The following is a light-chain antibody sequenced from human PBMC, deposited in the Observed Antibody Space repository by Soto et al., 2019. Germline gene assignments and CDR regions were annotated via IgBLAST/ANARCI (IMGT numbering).Light chain of an antibody. CDR3: SSYTSSSSWV. V-gene: IGLV2-14*01. Sequence: QSALTQPASVSGSPGKSITISCTGTSSYVGGYNYVSWYQQHPGKAPKLMIYDVSNRPSGVSNRFSGSKSGNTASLAISGLQADDEAEYYCSSYTSSSSWVFGGWTKVTVL. CDR1: SSYVGGYNY. J-gene: IGLJ3*02. CDR2: DVS.